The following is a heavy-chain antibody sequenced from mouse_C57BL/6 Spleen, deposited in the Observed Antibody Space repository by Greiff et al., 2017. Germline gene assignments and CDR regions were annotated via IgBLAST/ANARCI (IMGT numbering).Heavy chain of an antibody. CDR1: GYAFSSSW. V-gene: IGHV1-80*01. J-gene: IGHJ1*03. D-gene: IGHD4-1*01. CDR3: ARCGWELWYFDV. CDR2: IYPGDGDT. Sequence: QVQLQQSGAELVKPGASVKISCKASGYAFSSSWMNWVKQRPGKGLEWIGQIYPGDGDTNYNGKFKGEATLTADKSSSTAYMQLSSLTSEDSAVYFCARCGWELWYFDVWGTGTTVTVSS.